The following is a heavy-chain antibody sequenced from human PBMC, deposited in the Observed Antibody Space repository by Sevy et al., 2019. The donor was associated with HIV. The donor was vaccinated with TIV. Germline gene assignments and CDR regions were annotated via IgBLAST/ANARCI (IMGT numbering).Heavy chain of an antibody. V-gene: IGHV3-23*01. D-gene: IGHD3-3*01. J-gene: IGHJ4*01. CDR3: AKDPAAYYDFWSGYYLDY. CDR2: ISGSGGST. CDR1: GFTFSSYA. Sequence: GGSLRLSCAASGFTFSSYAMSWVRQAPGKGLEWVSAISGSGGSTYYADSVKGRFTISRDNSKNTLYLQMNSLRAEDTAVYYCAKDPAAYYDFWSGYYLDYWGQEPWSPSPQ.